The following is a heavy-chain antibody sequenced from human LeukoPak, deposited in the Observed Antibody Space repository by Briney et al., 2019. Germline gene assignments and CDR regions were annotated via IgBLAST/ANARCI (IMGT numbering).Heavy chain of an antibody. D-gene: IGHD5-18*01. V-gene: IGHV3-53*01. CDR1: GFTVSSNY. J-gene: IGHJ4*02. CDR2: IYSGGST. Sequence: PGGSLRLSCAAFGFTVSSNYMSWVRQAPGKGLEWVSVIYSGGSTYYADSVKGRFTISRDNSKNTLYLQMNSLRAEDTAVYYCASGRGYSYGLGYWGQGTLVTVSS. CDR3: ASGRGYSYGLGY.